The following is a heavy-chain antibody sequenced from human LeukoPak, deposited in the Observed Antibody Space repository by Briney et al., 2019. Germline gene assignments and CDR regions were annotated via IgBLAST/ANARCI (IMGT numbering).Heavy chain of an antibody. D-gene: IGHD5-24*01. V-gene: IGHV3-7*01. Sequence: GGSLRLSCAASGFTFSNYGMHWVRQAPGKGLDWVANINQDGSEKYYVDSVKGRFTISRDNAKNSPYLQMNSLRAEDTAVYYCARDVATISNWFDPWGQGTLVTVSS. CDR3: ARDVATISNWFDP. J-gene: IGHJ5*02. CDR1: GFTFSNYG. CDR2: INQDGSEK.